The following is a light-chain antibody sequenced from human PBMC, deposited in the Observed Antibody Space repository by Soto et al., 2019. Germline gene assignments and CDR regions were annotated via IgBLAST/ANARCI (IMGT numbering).Light chain of an antibody. J-gene: IGKJ1*01. V-gene: IGKV3-15*01. CDR3: QQYNNWPPV. Sequence: PGERATLSCRASRTVDGNYLAWYHQKPGQAPRLLIYGASTRATGIPARFSGSGSGTEFTLTISSLQSEDFAVYYCQQYNNWPPVFGQGTKVDIK. CDR1: RTVDGN. CDR2: GAS.